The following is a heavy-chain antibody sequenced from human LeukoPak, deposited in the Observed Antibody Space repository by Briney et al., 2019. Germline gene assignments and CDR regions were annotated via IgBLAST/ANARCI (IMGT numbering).Heavy chain of an antibody. CDR2: MSYDGTKE. Sequence: GGSLRLSCAASGFTFSNYFMHWVRQAPGKGLEWVAVMSYDGTKEYYADSVKGRFTISRDNVKNTVYLQMNSLTAEDTAVYYCARGQSSGWYPDWGQGTLVTVSS. CDR1: GFTFSNYF. J-gene: IGHJ4*02. CDR3: ARGQSSGWYPD. D-gene: IGHD6-19*01. V-gene: IGHV3-30-3*01.